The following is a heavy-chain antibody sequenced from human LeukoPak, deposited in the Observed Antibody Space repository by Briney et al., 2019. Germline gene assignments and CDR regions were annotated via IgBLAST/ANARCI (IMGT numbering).Heavy chain of an antibody. J-gene: IGHJ4*02. Sequence: PGGSLRLSCAVSGFTVSNNYMNWVRQAPGKGLEWVSIIYSGGRTYYADSAKGRFTISRDIFKNTVYLQMHSLRAEDTAVYYCAREGATTAFDYWGQGTLVTVSS. CDR2: IYSGGRT. CDR3: AREGATTAFDY. V-gene: IGHV3-53*01. CDR1: GFTVSNNY. D-gene: IGHD1-26*01.